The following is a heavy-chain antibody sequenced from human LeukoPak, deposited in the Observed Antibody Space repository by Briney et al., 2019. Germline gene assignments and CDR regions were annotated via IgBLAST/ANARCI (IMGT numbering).Heavy chain of an antibody. J-gene: IGHJ4*02. CDR1: GFTFDDYA. CDR2: ISWNSGSI. CDR3: AKGRSYSYTAHPFDY. Sequence: TGGSLRLSCAASGFTFDDYAMHWVRQAPGKGLEWVSGISWNSGSIGYVDSVKGRFTISRDSAKSSLYLQMNSLRAGDMAVYYCAKGRSYSYTAHPFDYWGQGTLVTVSS. D-gene: IGHD1-26*01. V-gene: IGHV3-9*03.